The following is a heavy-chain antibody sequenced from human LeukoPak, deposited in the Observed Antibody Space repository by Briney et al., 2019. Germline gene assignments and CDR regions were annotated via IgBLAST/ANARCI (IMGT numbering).Heavy chain of an antibody. Sequence: PSETLSLTCTVSGGSISSYYWSWIRQPPGKGLEWIGYIYYSGSTNYNPSLKSRVTISVDTSKNQFSLKLSSVTAADTAVYYCARLESRAARPFDYWGQGTLVTVSS. D-gene: IGHD6-6*01. V-gene: IGHV4-59*01. CDR3: ARLESRAARPFDY. CDR1: GGSISSYY. J-gene: IGHJ4*02. CDR2: IYYSGST.